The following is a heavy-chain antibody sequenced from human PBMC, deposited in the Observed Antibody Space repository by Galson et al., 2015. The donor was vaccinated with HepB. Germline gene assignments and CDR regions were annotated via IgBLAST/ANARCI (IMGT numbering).Heavy chain of an antibody. Sequence: SLRLSCAAAGFIFSNYGMHWVRQAPGKGLEWVAGITYDGRNKYYADSVKGRFTVSRDNSKDTLHLEVNSLRAEDTAVYYCANGKPPITLAPTTGDFHSWGQGTLVTVSS. CDR3: ANGKPPITLAPTTGDFHS. V-gene: IGHV3-30*18. CDR2: ITYDGRNK. CDR1: GFIFSNYG. D-gene: IGHD1-26*01. J-gene: IGHJ4*02.